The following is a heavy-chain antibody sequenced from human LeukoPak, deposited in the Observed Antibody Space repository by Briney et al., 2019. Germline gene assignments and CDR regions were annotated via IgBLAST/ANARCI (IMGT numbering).Heavy chain of an antibody. CDR1: GFTFSSYA. J-gene: IGHJ4*02. V-gene: IGHV3-30*18. D-gene: IGHD1-26*01. CDR3: AKSPLSYSGSYFLTPLY. CDR2: ISYDGSNK. Sequence: GGSLRLSCAASGFTFSSYAMSWVRQAPGKGLEWVAVISYDGSNKYYADSVKGRFTISRDNSKNTLYLQMNSLRAEDTAVYYCAKSPLSYSGSYFLTPLYWGQGTLVTVSS.